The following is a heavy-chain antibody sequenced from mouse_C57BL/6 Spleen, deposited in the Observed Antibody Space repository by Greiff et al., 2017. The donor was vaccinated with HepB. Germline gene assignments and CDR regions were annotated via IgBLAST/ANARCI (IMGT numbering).Heavy chain of an antibody. Sequence: QVQLKQPGAELVRPGTSVKLSCKASGYTFTSYWMHWVKQRPGQGLEWIGVIDPSDSYTNYNQKFKGKATLTVDTSSSTAYMQLSSLTSEDSAVYYCAKGYYYGSSYWYFDVWGTGTTVTVSS. CDR1: GYTFTSYW. D-gene: IGHD1-1*01. CDR3: AKGYYYGSSYWYFDV. V-gene: IGHV1-59*01. CDR2: IDPSDSYT. J-gene: IGHJ1*03.